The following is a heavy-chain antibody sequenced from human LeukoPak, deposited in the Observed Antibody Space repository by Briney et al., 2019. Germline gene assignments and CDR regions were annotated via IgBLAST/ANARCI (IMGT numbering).Heavy chain of an antibody. D-gene: IGHD6-13*01. V-gene: IGHV3-23*01. CDR3: AKAGGSYYTSSWYAY. Sequence: PGGSLRLSCAASGFTFSSYAMSWLRQAPGKGLEWVSAISGSGGNTYYADSVKGRFTISRDNSKNTLYLQMNSLRAEDTAVYYCAKAGGSYYTSSWYAYWGQGSLVTVSS. CDR1: GFTFSSYA. CDR2: ISGSGGNT. J-gene: IGHJ4*02.